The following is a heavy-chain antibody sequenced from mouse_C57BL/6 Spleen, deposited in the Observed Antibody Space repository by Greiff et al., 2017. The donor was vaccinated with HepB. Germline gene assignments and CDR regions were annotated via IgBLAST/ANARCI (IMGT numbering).Heavy chain of an antibody. CDR2: IDPSDSYT. Sequence: QVQLQQPGAELVMPGASVKLSCKASGYTFTSYWMHWVKQRPGQGLEWIGEIDPSDSYTNYNQKFKGKSTLTVDKSSSTAYMQLSSLTSEDSAVYYCARPLYYGSSYTFFAYWGQGTLVTVSA. J-gene: IGHJ3*01. D-gene: IGHD1-1*01. CDR1: GYTFTSYW. CDR3: ARPLYYGSSYTFFAY. V-gene: IGHV1-69*01.